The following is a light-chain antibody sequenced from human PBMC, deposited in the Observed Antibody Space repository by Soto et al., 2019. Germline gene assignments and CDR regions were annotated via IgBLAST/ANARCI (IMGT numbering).Light chain of an antibody. J-gene: IGLJ2*01. CDR3: CSYAGSYTVV. Sequence: QSALTQPRSVFGSPGQSVAISCTGTSSDVGGDNFVSWYQQHPGKAPKLMIYDVTKRPSGVPDRFSGSKSGNTASLTISGLQAEDEADYYCCSYAGSYTVVFGGGTKLTVL. CDR2: DVT. V-gene: IGLV2-11*01. CDR1: SSDVGGDNF.